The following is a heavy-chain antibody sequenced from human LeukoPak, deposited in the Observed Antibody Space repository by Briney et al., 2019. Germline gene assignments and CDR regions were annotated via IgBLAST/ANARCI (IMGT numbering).Heavy chain of an antibody. D-gene: IGHD4-23*01. CDR2: INQDGSER. V-gene: IGHV3-7*01. Sequence: GGSLRLSCAASVFSFSTYWMSWVRQAPGKGLAWVANINQDGSERYLVDSVKGRFTISRDNAKNSLFLQMNSLRVEDTAVYYCARAVAARSFYFDSWGQGTLVTVSS. CDR3: ARAVAARSFYFDS. J-gene: IGHJ4*02. CDR1: VFSFSTYW.